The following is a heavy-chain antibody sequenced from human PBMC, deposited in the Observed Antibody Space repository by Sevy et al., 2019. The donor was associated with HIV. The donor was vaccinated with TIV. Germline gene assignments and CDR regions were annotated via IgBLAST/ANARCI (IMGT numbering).Heavy chain of an antibody. V-gene: IGHV3-23*01. J-gene: IGHJ6*04. CDR2: ISGSGGST. D-gene: IGHD3-9*01. Sequence: GGSLRLSCAASGFTFSSYAMSWVRQAPGKGLEWVSAISGSGGSTYYADSVKGRFTISRDNSKNTLYLQMNSLRAEDTAVYYCAKGGPMYYDILTGPPGLDVWGKGTTVTVPS. CDR3: AKGGPMYYDILTGPPGLDV. CDR1: GFTFSSYA.